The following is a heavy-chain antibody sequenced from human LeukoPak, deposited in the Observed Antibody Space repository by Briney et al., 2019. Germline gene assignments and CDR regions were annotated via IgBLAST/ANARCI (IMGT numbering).Heavy chain of an antibody. V-gene: IGHV3-30*18. CDR2: ISYDGSNK. Sequence: PGGSLRLSCAASGFTFSSYGMHWVRQAPGKGLEWVAVISYDGSNKYYADSVKGRFTISRDNSKNTLYLQMNSLRAEDTAVYYCAKDPRGSGKKRYYYGMDVWGQGTTVTVSS. CDR3: AKDPRGSGKKRYYYGMDV. CDR1: GFTFSSYG. J-gene: IGHJ6*02. D-gene: IGHD3-10*01.